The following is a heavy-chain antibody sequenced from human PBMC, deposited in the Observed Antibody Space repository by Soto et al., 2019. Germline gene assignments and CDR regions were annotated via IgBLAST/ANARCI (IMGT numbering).Heavy chain of an antibody. CDR3: ARHVLAAAAPWGMDV. D-gene: IGHD6-13*01. Sequence: PGESLKISCKGSGYSFTSYWISWVRQMPGKGLEWMGRIDPSDSYTNYSPSFQGHVTISADKSISTAYLQWSSLKASDTAMYYCARHVLAAAAPWGMDVWGQGTTVTVSS. CDR1: GYSFTSYW. CDR2: IDPSDSYT. J-gene: IGHJ6*02. V-gene: IGHV5-10-1*01.